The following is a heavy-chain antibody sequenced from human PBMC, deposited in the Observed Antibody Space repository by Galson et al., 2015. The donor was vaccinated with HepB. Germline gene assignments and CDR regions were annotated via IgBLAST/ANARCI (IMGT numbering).Heavy chain of an antibody. Sequence: SVKVSCKASGYTFTSQYIHWVRQAPGQGLEWMGIINPSGSVTTYAEKFQGRLTMTRDMSTSTVYMELSSLRSEDTAVYFCARGGPRSSFDYWGQGTLVTVSS. V-gene: IGHV1-46*01. CDR1: GYTFTSQY. CDR3: ARGGPRSSFDY. J-gene: IGHJ4*02. D-gene: IGHD2-2*01. CDR2: INPSGSVT.